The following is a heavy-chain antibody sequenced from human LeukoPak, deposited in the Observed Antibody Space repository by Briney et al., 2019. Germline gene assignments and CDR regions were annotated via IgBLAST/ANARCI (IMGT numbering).Heavy chain of an antibody. Sequence: GESLQISFKGSGYSFTSYWIGWVRPMPGKGLEWMGIIYPGDPDTRYSPSFQGQVTISADKSISTAYLQWSSLKASDTAMYYCAREISSSEYCMDVWGKGTTVTVSS. CDR1: GYSFTSYW. J-gene: IGHJ6*03. CDR3: AREISSSEYCMDV. CDR2: IYPGDPDT. D-gene: IGHD6-13*01. V-gene: IGHV5-51*01.